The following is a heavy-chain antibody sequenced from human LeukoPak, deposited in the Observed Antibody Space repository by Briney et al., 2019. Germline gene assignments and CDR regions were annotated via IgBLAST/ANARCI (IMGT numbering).Heavy chain of an antibody. D-gene: IGHD3-3*01. CDR2: ISSSSSYI. Sequence: AGGSLRLSCAASGFTFSSYSMNWVRQAPGKGLEWVSSISSSSSYIYYADSVKGRFTISRDNAKNSLYLQMNSLRAEDTAVYYCARAIFGVVRDAFDIWGQGTMVTVSS. V-gene: IGHV3-21*01. CDR3: ARAIFGVVRDAFDI. CDR1: GFTFSSYS. J-gene: IGHJ3*02.